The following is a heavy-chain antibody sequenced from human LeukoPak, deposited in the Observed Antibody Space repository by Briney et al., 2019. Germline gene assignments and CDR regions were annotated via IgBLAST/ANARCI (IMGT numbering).Heavy chain of an antibody. V-gene: IGHV4-30-4*08. CDR1: GGSISSGDYY. CDR2: IYYSGST. Sequence: NSSETLSLTCTVSGGSISSGDYYWSWIRQPPGKGLEWIGYIYYSGSTYNPSLKSRVTISVDTSKNQFSLKLSSVTAADTAVYYCARVLVGGSYYEKWHALDIWGQGTMVTVSS. D-gene: IGHD1-26*01. J-gene: IGHJ3*02. CDR3: ARVLVGGSYYEKWHALDI.